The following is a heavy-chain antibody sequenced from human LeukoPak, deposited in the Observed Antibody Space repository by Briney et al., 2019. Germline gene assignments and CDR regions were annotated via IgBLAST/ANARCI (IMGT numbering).Heavy chain of an antibody. D-gene: IGHD3-10*01. CDR2: ISHDGSEK. V-gene: IGHV3-7*03. J-gene: IGHJ5*02. CDR1: AFTFSDHW. Sequence: GGSLRLSCTASAFTFSDHWMHWVRQAPGKGLEWVAIISHDGSEKSYVDSVKGRFTISRDNAKNSLYLQMNSLRAEDTAVYYCARARITMVRGVEGNWFDPWGQGTLVTVSS. CDR3: ARARITMVRGVEGNWFDP.